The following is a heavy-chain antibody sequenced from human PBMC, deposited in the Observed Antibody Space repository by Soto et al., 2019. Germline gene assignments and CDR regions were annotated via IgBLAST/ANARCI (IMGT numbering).Heavy chain of an antibody. J-gene: IGHJ6*02. CDR1: GYTFTGHY. D-gene: IGHD5-12*01. Sequence: ASVKVSCKASGYTFTGHYIYWVRQAPGQGLEWMGWINPDSGDTNYAQKFQGWVTMTRDTSISTAYMELSRLKSDDTAVYYCARDGGNDHNYYAMDVWGQGTMVTVSS. V-gene: IGHV1-2*04. CDR3: ARDGGNDHNYYAMDV. CDR2: INPDSGDT.